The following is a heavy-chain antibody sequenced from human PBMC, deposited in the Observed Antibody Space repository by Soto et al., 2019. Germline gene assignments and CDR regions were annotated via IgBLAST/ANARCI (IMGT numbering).Heavy chain of an antibody. Sequence: LEILSLTNTVSDGYIGNSYWSWIRQSTGKGLEWIGYIYYSGSSNYNPSLKSRVSISVDTSKNQFSLKLSSVTAADTAVYYCARHSSSWPIFDYWGQGTLVTVSS. V-gene: IGHV4-59*08. J-gene: IGHJ4*02. CDR1: DGYIGNSY. CDR3: ARHSSSWPIFDY. CDR2: IYYSGSS. D-gene: IGHD6-13*01.